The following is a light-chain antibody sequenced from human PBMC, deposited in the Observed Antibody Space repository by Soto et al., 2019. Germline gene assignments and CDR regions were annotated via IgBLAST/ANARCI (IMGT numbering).Light chain of an antibody. CDR3: MQALQSSFT. CDR1: QSLLHRNGNSY. CDR2: LAS. J-gene: IGKJ3*01. V-gene: IGKV2-28*01. Sequence: DIVMTQSPLSLSVTPGEAASISCRCSQSLLHRNGNSYLDWYLQRPGQSPQLLISLASNRASAVPDRDSGSGSGTDFTLHISRVEAEDVRVYYYMQALQSSFTFGTGTKVDL.